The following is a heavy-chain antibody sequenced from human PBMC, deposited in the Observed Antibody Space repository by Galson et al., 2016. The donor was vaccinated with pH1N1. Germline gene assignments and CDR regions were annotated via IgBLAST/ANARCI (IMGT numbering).Heavy chain of an antibody. CDR3: ARAGNCDGDRCYGNGLDV. CDR1: GYTFTSNG. Sequence: SVKVSCKASGYTFTSNGISWVRQAPGQGLEWMGWHNVDTGNTVHAQKLQDRVTRTTDTSTKTAYMKLRSLKSDDTAVYYCARAGNCDGDRCYGNGLDVWGQGTTVTVSS. V-gene: IGHV1-18*01. D-gene: IGHD2-21*01. CDR2: HNVDTGNT. J-gene: IGHJ6*02.